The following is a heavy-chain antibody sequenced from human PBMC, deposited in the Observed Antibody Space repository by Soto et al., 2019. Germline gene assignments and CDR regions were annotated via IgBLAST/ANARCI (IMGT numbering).Heavy chain of an antibody. CDR3: AKDTRQGAVAGTSDFDY. Sequence: GSLRLSCAASGFTFNTYAMSWVRQAPGKGLEWVSTISGSGGRTYYADSVNGRFTISRDNSKKALYLQLNSLRAEDTAVYYCAKDTRQGAVAGTSDFDYWGQGTLVTVSS. CDR1: GFTFNTYA. CDR2: ISGSGGRT. V-gene: IGHV3-23*01. D-gene: IGHD6-19*01. J-gene: IGHJ4*02.